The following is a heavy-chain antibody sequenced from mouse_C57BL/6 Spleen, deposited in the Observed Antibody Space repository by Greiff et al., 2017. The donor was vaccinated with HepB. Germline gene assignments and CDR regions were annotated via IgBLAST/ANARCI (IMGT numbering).Heavy chain of an antibody. J-gene: IGHJ2*01. Sequence: EVQLQESGPGLVKPSQSLSLTCSVTGYSITSGYYWNWIRQFPGNKLEWMGYISYDGSNNYNPSLKNRISITRDTSKNQFFLKLNSVTTEDTATYYCARGSTVVATVDCWGQGTTLTVSS. CDR2: ISYDGSN. D-gene: IGHD1-1*01. CDR1: GYSITSGYY. CDR3: ARGSTVVATVDC. V-gene: IGHV3-6*01.